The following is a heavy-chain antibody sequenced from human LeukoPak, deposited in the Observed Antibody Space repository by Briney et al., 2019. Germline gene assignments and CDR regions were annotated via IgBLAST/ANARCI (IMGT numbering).Heavy chain of an antibody. D-gene: IGHD1-1*01. V-gene: IGHV3-21*04. CDR2: ISSSSSYI. Sequence: SGGSLRLSCAASGFTFSSYSMNWVRQAPGKGLEWVSSISSSSSYIYYADSVKGRFTISRDNAKNSLYLQMNSLRAEDTAVYYCAKDHNWNPLYYFDYWGQGTLVTVSS. CDR1: GFTFSSYS. CDR3: AKDHNWNPLYYFDY. J-gene: IGHJ4*02.